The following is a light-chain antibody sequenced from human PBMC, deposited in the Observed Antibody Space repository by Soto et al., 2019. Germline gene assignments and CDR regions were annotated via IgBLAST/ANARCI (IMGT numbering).Light chain of an antibody. J-gene: IGKJ5*01. CDR3: QLYGISPH. V-gene: IGKV3-20*01. Sequence: EIVLTQSPATLSLSPWKTSTLSCKTIQSSGSNFLAWYQHKPGQAPRLLIYASSNRATGIPDRFTGSASGTDFTLTINRLEPEDFAVYYCQLYGISPHFGQGTRLEI. CDR1: QSSGSNF. CDR2: ASS.